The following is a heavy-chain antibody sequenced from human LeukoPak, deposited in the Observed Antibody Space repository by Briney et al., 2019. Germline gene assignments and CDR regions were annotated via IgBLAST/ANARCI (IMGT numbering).Heavy chain of an antibody. CDR1: GGSISSSNW. D-gene: IGHD3-3*01. V-gene: IGHV4-4*02. Sequence: PSQTLSLTCAVSGGSISSSNWWSWVRQPPGKGLEWIGEIYHSGSTNYNPSLKSRVTISVDKSKNQFSLKLSSVTAADTAVYYCASSYYDFWSGTADYMDVWGKGTTVTVSS. J-gene: IGHJ6*03. CDR3: ASSYYDFWSGTADYMDV. CDR2: IYHSGST.